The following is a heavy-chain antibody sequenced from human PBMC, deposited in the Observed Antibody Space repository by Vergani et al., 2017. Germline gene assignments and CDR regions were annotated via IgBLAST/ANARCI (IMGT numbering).Heavy chain of an antibody. J-gene: IGHJ6*03. Sequence: EVQLLESGGGLVQPGGSLRLTCAASEFTFSNYAMNWVRQAPGKGLEWVSGISGSGVSAYYTDSVKGRFTISRDNSKNTLYLQMNSLRAEDTAVYYCAKPAAAGPYYYYYMDVWGKGTTVTVSS. CDR3: AKPAAAGPYYYYYMDV. CDR2: ISGSGVSA. V-gene: IGHV3-23*01. D-gene: IGHD6-13*01. CDR1: EFTFSNYA.